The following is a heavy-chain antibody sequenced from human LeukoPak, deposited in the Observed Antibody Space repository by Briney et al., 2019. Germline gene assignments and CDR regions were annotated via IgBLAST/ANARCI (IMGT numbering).Heavy chain of an antibody. V-gene: IGHV4-61*02. Sequence: TLSLTCTVSGGSISSSSYYWSWIRQPAGKGLEWIGRIYTSGSTNYNPSLKSRVTMSVDTSKNQFSLKLSSVTAADTAVYYCARVRVIPAATVDYWGQGTLVTVSS. J-gene: IGHJ4*02. CDR1: GGSISSSSYY. D-gene: IGHD2-2*01. CDR2: IYTSGST. CDR3: ARVRVIPAATVDY.